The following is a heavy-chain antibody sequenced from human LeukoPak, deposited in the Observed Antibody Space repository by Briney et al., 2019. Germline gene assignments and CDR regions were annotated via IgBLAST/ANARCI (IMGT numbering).Heavy chain of an antibody. V-gene: IGHV3-7*01. D-gene: IGHD3-3*01. CDR1: GFTFSSYW. CDR3: AKEIRSSGPLGY. J-gene: IGHJ4*02. Sequence: PGGSLRLSCAASGFTFSSYWMNWARQAPGKGLEWVASINHNGNVNYYVDSVKGRFTISRDNAKNSLYLQMNSLRAEDTAVYYCAKEIRSSGPLGYWGQGTLVTVSS. CDR2: INHNGNVN.